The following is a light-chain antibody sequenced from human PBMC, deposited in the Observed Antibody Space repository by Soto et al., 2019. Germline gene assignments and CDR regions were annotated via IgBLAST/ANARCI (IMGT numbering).Light chain of an antibody. Sequence: EIVLTQSPGTLSLSPGERDTLSCRASQSVSSSYLAWYQQKPGQAPRLLIYDASSRATGIPDRFSGSGSGTDFTLTISRLEPEDFAVYYCQQYGSSPLTFGPGTKVDIK. CDR2: DAS. CDR1: QSVSSSY. J-gene: IGKJ3*01. CDR3: QQYGSSPLT. V-gene: IGKV3-20*01.